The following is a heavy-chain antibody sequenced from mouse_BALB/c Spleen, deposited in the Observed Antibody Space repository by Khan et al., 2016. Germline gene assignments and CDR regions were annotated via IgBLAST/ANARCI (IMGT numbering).Heavy chain of an antibody. Sequence: QVQLQQSGAELMKPGASVKISCKATGYTFSSYWIEWVKQRPGHGLEWIGEILPGSGSTNYNEKFKGKATFTADTSSNTAYMQLSSLTCEYPAGEYGARLRTLGLRDYFDCRCKCTTHTGS. CDR2: ILPGSGST. CDR3: ARLRTLGLRDYFDC. CDR1: GYTFSSYW. J-gene: IGHJ2*01. V-gene: IGHV1-9*01. D-gene: IGHD3-1*01.